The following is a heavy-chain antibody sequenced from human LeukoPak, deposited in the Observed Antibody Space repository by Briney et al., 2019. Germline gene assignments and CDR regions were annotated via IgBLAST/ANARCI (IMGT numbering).Heavy chain of an antibody. CDR3: ARHPRSCTGGGTCYSWFDA. Sequence: SETLSLTCTVSGDSITSHYWSWIRQPPGKGLEWIAYIYSSGNTKYNPSLESRVTISVDTSKNQFSLKLHSVTAADTAMYYCARHPRSCTGGGTCYSWFDASGQGTLVTVSS. CDR2: IYSSGNT. J-gene: IGHJ5*02. V-gene: IGHV4-59*08. CDR1: GDSITSHY. D-gene: IGHD2-15*01.